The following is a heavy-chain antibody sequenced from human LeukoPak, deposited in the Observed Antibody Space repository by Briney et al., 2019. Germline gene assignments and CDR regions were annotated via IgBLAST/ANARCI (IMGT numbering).Heavy chain of an antibody. Sequence: GGSLRLSCAASGFTFSSYAMSWVRQAPGKGLEWVSAISGSGGSTYSADSVKGRFTISRDNSKNTLYLQMNSLRAEDTAVYYCAKYRDIFPTPPDCWGQGALVTVSS. CDR3: AKYRDIFPTPPDC. CDR1: GFTFSSYA. V-gene: IGHV3-23*01. D-gene: IGHD3-3*02. J-gene: IGHJ4*02. CDR2: ISGSGGST.